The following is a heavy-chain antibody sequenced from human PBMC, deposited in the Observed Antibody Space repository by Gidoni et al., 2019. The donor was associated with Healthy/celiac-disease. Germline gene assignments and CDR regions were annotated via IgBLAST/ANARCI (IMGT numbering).Heavy chain of an antibody. CDR3: ARVYWGFDDFWSGYYSDWFDP. Sequence: QVQLQQWGAGLLKPSETLSLTCAVYGGSFSGYYWSWIRPPPGKGLEWIGEINHSGSTNYNPSLKSRVTISVDTSKNQFSLKLSSVTAADTAVYYCARVYWGFDDFWSGYYSDWFDPWGQGTLVTVSS. CDR2: INHSGST. D-gene: IGHD3-3*01. J-gene: IGHJ5*02. V-gene: IGHV4-34*01. CDR1: GGSFSGYY.